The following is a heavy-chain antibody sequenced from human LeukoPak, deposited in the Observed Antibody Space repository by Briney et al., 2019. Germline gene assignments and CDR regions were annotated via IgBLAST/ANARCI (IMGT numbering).Heavy chain of an antibody. CDR2: IYTRGST. CDR1: GGSISSGSYY. V-gene: IGHV4-61*02. Sequence: SQTLSLTCTVSGGSISSGSYYWSWIRQPAGKGLEWIGRIYTRGSTNYNPSLKSRVTISVDTSKNQFSLKLSSVTAADTAVYYCARGTEFYYYYMDVWGKGTTVTVSS. D-gene: IGHD3-10*01. CDR3: ARGTEFYYYYMDV. J-gene: IGHJ6*03.